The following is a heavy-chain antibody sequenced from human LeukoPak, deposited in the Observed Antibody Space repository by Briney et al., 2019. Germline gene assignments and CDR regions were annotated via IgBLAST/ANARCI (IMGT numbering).Heavy chain of an antibody. D-gene: IGHD1-26*01. V-gene: IGHV4-59*11. CDR2: IYYSGST. Sequence: PSESLSLTRSFSGGSIRSHYWNWIRQPPGKGLVWRGHIYYSGSTYYNPSLKSRITISVDTSKNQFSLRLSSVTAADTAVYYCARERWEGGSYVMGFDYWGQGALVTVSS. CDR3: ARERWEGGSYVMGFDY. J-gene: IGHJ4*02. CDR1: GGSIRSHY.